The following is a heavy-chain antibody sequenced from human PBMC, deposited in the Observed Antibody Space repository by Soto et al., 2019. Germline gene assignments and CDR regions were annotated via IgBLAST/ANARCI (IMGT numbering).Heavy chain of an antibody. D-gene: IGHD3-10*01. CDR2: IDQGGGEK. Sequence: EVKLVESGGGFVQPGGSLRRTCAASGFSFSTYLMAWVRQAPGKGLEWVANIDQGGGEKYYVDSVRSRCTISGDNANTSVYLQMNRLSAEDLAIYFCARGGNWFDPWGQGTLVSVSS. CDR1: GFSFSTYL. V-gene: IGHV3-7*05. J-gene: IGHJ5*02. CDR3: ARGGNWFDP.